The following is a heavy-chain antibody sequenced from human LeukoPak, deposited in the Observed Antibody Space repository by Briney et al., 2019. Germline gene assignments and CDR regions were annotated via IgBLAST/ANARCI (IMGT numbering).Heavy chain of an antibody. CDR2: SYYSGAT. CDR3: ARVIGYSSGWYYGMDV. Sequence: SETLSLTCTVSGGSISSGTYYWTWIRHHPGKGLEWIVYSYYSGATNYNPSLKSRVTITVDTSKNQFSLSLGSVTAADTAVYYCARVIGYSSGWYYGMDVWGQGTTVTVYS. D-gene: IGHD6-19*01. CDR1: GGSISSGTYY. J-gene: IGHJ6*02. V-gene: IGHV4-31*03.